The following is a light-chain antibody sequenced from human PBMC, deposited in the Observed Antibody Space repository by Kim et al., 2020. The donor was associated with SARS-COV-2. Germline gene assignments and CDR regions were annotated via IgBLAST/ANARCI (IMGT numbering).Light chain of an antibody. Sequence: VTISCPASSSNIGAGYDVHSYQQLPGTAPKLLIYGNSNRPSGVPDRFSGSKSGTSASLAITGLQAEDEADYYCQSYDSSLSGSGVFGTGTKVTVL. CDR1: SSNIGAGYD. CDR2: GNS. CDR3: QSYDSSLSGSGV. V-gene: IGLV1-40*01. J-gene: IGLJ1*01.